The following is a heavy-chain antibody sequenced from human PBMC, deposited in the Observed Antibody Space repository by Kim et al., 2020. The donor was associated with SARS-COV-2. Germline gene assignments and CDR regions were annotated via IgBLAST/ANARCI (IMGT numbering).Heavy chain of an antibody. V-gene: IGHV3-9*01. D-gene: IGHD5-12*01. Sequence: GGSLRLSCAASGFTFDDYAMHWVRQAPGKGLEWVSGISWNSGSIGYADSVKGRFTISRDNAKNSLYLQMNSLRAEDTALYYCAKDIRRWLQLSYYYGMDVWRQGTTVTVSS. CDR2: ISWNSGSI. CDR1: GFTFDDYA. CDR3: AKDIRRWLQLSYYYGMDV. J-gene: IGHJ6*02.